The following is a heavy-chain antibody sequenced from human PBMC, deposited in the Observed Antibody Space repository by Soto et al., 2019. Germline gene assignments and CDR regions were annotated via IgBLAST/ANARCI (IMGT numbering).Heavy chain of an antibody. CDR2: ISGSGGST. D-gene: IGHD6-19*01. CDR3: AKDQQEGSGWYLMAEYFQH. Sequence: GGSLILSCAASGFTFSSYAMSWVRQAPGKGLEWVSAISGSGGSTYYADSVKGRFTISRDNSKNTLYLQMNSLRAEDTAVYYCAKDQQEGSGWYLMAEYFQHWGQGTLVTVSS. CDR1: GFTFSSYA. J-gene: IGHJ1*01. V-gene: IGHV3-23*01.